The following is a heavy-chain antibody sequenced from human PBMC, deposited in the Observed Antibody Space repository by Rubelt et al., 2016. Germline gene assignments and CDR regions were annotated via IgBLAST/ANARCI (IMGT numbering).Heavy chain of an antibody. J-gene: IGHJ3*02. CDR3: AKCGVRGATCHLDAFHI. V-gene: IGHV3-11*01. CDR1: GFIFSDFY. D-gene: IGHD2-21*01. Sequence: GFIFSDFYLSWIRQAPGKGLEWLSYISFDGDITFYAASVKGRFSVSRDNANNSLYLQMNSLRAEDTAMYYCAKCGVRGATCHLDAFHIWGQGTMVTVSS. CDR2: ISFDGDIT.